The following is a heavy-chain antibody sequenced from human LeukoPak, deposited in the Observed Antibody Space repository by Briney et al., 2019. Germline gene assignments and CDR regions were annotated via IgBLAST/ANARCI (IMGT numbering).Heavy chain of an antibody. CDR3: ARLSSSWYQDWYFDL. Sequence: SETLSLTCAVYGGSFSGYYWNWIRQPPGKGLEWIGEINHTGNTNYNPSLKSRVTMSVDTSKKQFSLKLSSVTAADTAVYYCARLSSSWYQDWYFDLWGRGTLVTVSS. D-gene: IGHD6-13*01. V-gene: IGHV4-34*01. CDR1: GGSFSGYY. CDR2: INHTGNT. J-gene: IGHJ2*01.